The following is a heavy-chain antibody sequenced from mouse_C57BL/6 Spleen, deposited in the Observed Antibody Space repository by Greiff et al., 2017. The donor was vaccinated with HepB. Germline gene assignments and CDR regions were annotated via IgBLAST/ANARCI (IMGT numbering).Heavy chain of an antibody. J-gene: IGHJ3*01. CDR3: GGGVYYDYDGFAY. V-gene: IGHV1-64*01. Sequence: VQLQQPGAELVKPGASVKLSCKASGYTFTSYWMHWVKQRPGQGLEWIGMIHPNSGSTNYNEKFKSKATLTVDKSSSTAYMQLSSLTSEDSAVYYCGGGVYYDYDGFAYWGQGTLVTVSA. CDR2: IHPNSGST. CDR1: GYTFTSYW. D-gene: IGHD2-4*01.